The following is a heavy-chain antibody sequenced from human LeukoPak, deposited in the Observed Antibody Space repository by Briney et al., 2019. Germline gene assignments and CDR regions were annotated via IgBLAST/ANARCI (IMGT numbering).Heavy chain of an antibody. CDR2: IYYSGST. J-gene: IGHJ3*02. D-gene: IGHD1-26*01. CDR1: GGSISSGGYS. CDR3: ARDTGQSGTKGTGAFDI. V-gene: IGHV4-31*03. Sequence: SETLSLTCTVSGGSISSGGYSWSWIRQHPGKGLEWIVYIYYSGSTYYNPSLKSRVTISVDTSNNQFSLKLSSVTAADTAVYYCARDTGQSGTKGTGAFDIWGQGTMVTVSS.